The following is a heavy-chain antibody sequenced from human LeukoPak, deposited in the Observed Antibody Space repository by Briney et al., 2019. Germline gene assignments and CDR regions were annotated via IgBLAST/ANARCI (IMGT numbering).Heavy chain of an antibody. CDR1: GFTFSSYA. CDR3: ARGDDYDNSPEYYFDY. Sequence: GGSLRLSCAASGFTFSSYAMSWVRQAPGKGLEWVSSISSSSSYIYYADSVKGRFTISRDNAKNSLYLQMNSLRAEDTAVYYCARGDDYDNSPEYYFDYWGQGTLVTVSS. D-gene: IGHD3-22*01. J-gene: IGHJ4*02. V-gene: IGHV3-21*01. CDR2: ISSSSSYI.